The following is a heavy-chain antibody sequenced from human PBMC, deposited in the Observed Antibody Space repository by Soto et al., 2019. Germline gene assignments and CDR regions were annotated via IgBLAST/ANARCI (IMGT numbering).Heavy chain of an antibody. CDR3: ARGGDWYGP. D-gene: IGHD1-26*01. Sequence: QVHLEQSGTELKMPGSSVKVSCKVSGGSFTDYTISWVRQTPGEGLEWMGKITPLLDFSKYAQKFQGRVTIRADKVTSTVYLELRGLRSDDTAVYYCARGGDWYGPWGQGTLVTVSS. V-gene: IGHV1-69*02. CDR2: ITPLLDFS. J-gene: IGHJ5*02. CDR1: GGSFTDYT.